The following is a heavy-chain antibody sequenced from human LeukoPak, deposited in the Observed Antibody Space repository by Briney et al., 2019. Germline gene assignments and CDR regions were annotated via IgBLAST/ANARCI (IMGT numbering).Heavy chain of an antibody. Sequence: PGGSLRLSCAASGFTFSSYEVKWVRQAPGKGLEWVSYISSSGSTIYYADSVKGRFTISRDNAKNSLYLQMNSLRAEDTAVYYCAREDEGWFGELYYGMDVWGKGTTVTVSS. CDR1: GFTFSSYE. V-gene: IGHV3-48*03. CDR2: ISSSGSTI. J-gene: IGHJ6*04. CDR3: AREDEGWFGELYYGMDV. D-gene: IGHD3-10*01.